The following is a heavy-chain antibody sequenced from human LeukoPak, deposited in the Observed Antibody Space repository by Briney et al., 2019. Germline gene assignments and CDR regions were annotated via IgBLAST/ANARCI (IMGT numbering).Heavy chain of an antibody. D-gene: IGHD5-24*01. CDR1: GFTVSSNY. V-gene: IGHV3-66*01. Sequence: GGSLRLSCAVSGFTVSSNYMSWVRQAPGKGLEWVSIIYSGGSTYYADSVKGRFTISRDNSKNTLYLQMNSLRAEDTAVYYCARGPNSHYYYYYMDVWGKGTTVTVSS. J-gene: IGHJ6*03. CDR2: IYSGGST. CDR3: ARGPNSHYYYYYMDV.